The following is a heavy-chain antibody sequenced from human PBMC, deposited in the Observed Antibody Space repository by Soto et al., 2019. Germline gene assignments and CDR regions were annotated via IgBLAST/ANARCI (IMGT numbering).Heavy chain of an antibody. V-gene: IGHV1-46*03. Sequence: ASVKVSCKASGYTFTSYYMHWVRQAPGQGLEWMGIINPSGGSTSYAQKFQGRVTMTRDTSTSTVYMELSSLRSEDTAVYYCARQSSVTISITENWFDPSGQGTLVTVSS. J-gene: IGHJ5*02. D-gene: IGHD3-9*01. CDR3: ARQSSVTISITENWFDP. CDR2: INPSGGST. CDR1: GYTFTSYY.